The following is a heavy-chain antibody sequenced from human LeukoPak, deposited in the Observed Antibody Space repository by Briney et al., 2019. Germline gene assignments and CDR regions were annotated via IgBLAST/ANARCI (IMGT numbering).Heavy chain of an antibody. Sequence: PSETLSLTCAVYGGSFSGYYWSWIRQPPGKGLEWIGEINHSGSTNYNPSLKSRVTISVDTSKNQFSLKLSSVTAADTAVYYCARGQPYYDILTGYYTRHAFDIWGQGTMVTVSS. CDR2: INHSGST. J-gene: IGHJ3*02. CDR3: ARGQPYYDILTGYYTRHAFDI. CDR1: GGSFSGYY. D-gene: IGHD3-9*01. V-gene: IGHV4-34*01.